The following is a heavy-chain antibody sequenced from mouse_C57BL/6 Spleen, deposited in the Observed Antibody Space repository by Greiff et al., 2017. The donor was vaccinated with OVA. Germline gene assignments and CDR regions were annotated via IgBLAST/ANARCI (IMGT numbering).Heavy chain of an antibody. CDR2: INPDSSTI. Sequence: CAASGIDFSRYWMSWVRRAPGKGLEWIGEINPDSSTINYAPSLKDKFIISRDNAKNTLYLQMSKVRSEDTALYYCARPIDYDETWFAYWGQGTLVTVSA. J-gene: IGHJ3*01. V-gene: IGHV4-1*01. CDR1: GIDFSRYW. CDR3: ARPIDYDETWFAY. D-gene: IGHD2-4*01.